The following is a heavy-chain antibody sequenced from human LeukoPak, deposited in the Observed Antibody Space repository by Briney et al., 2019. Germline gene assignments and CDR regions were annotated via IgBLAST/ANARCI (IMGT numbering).Heavy chain of an antibody. V-gene: IGHV3-23*01. CDR1: GFTFSSYA. D-gene: IGHD3-9*01. Sequence: GGSLRLSCAASGFTFSSYAMSWVRQAPGKGLEWVSAISGSGGSTYYADSVKGRFTISRDNSKNTLYLQMNSLRAEDTAVYYCAKEGIYYDILTGYVLQYYFDYWGQGTLVTVSS. J-gene: IGHJ4*02. CDR3: AKEGIYYDILTGYVLQYYFDY. CDR2: ISGSGGST.